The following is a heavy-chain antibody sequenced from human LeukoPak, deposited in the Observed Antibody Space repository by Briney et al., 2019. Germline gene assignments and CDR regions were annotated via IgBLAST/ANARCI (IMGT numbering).Heavy chain of an antibody. D-gene: IGHD3-22*01. J-gene: IGHJ4*02. V-gene: IGHV3-30*18. Sequence: GGSLRLSCTTSGFTFSSYGMHWVRQAPGKGLEWVAVTLNDGRSKYYADSVKGRFTISRDNSKNTLYLQMNSLGVEDTAVYFCAKGLDSSGDSYWGQGTLVTVSS. CDR2: TLNDGRSK. CDR1: GFTFSSYG. CDR3: AKGLDSSGDSY.